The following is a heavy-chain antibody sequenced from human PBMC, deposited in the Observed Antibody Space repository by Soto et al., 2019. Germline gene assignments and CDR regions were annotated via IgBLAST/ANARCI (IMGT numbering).Heavy chain of an antibody. D-gene: IGHD2-15*01. CDR1: GDSVSSNSAA. Sequence: SQTLSLTCAISGDSVSSNSAAWNWIRQSPSRGLEWLGRTYYRSKWYNDYAVSVKSRITISPDTSKNQFSLQLNSVTPEDTAVYYCARDNVGYCSGGSCYAQFDPWGQGTLVTVSS. CDR3: ARDNVGYCSGGSCYAQFDP. V-gene: IGHV6-1*01. CDR2: TYYRSKWYN. J-gene: IGHJ5*02.